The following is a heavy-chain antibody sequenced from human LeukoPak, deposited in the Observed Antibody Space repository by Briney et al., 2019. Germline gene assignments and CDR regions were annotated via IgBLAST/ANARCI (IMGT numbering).Heavy chain of an antibody. V-gene: IGHV3-23*01. Sequence: GGSLRLSCAASGFTFSSYAMSRVRQAPGKGLEWVSTISGSGGSTYYADSVKGRFTISRDNSKNTLYLQMNSLRAEDTAVYYCAKDLTMVRGMFDPWGQGTLVTVSS. CDR2: ISGSGGST. D-gene: IGHD3-10*01. CDR1: GFTFSSYA. CDR3: AKDLTMVRGMFDP. J-gene: IGHJ5*02.